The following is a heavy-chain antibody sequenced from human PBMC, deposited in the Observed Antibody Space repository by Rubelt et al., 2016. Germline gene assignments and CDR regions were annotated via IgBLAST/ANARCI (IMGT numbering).Heavy chain of an antibody. CDR3: AKSRDTLSGSGPIYYYGLDV. V-gene: IGHV3-23*01. CDR1: GLTFSIYA. Sequence: GGSLRLSCAASGLTFSIYAMNWVRQAPGQGLEWVSVVSGSGGITYYADSVKGRCTISRANSQNKLSLQLNSLRAEDTAVYYRAKSRDTLSGSGPIYYYGLDVWGQGTTVTVSS. D-gene: IGHD3-9*01. J-gene: IGHJ6*02. CDR2: VSGSGGIT.